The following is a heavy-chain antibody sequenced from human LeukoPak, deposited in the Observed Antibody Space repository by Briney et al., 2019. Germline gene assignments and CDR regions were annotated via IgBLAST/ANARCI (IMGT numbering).Heavy chain of an antibody. D-gene: IGHD1-26*01. Sequence: PGGSLRLSCAASGFTFSSYWMHWVRQAPGKGLVWVSRIISDGTSTFYADSVKGRFTISRDKAKNTVYLQMNSLRAEDTAVYYCARAYQWVSLWGQGSLVTVSS. J-gene: IGHJ4*02. CDR3: ARAYQWVSL. CDR1: GFTFSSYW. V-gene: IGHV3-74*01. CDR2: IISDGTST.